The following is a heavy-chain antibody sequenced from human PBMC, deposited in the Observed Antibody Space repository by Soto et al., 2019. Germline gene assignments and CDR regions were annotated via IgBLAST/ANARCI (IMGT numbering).Heavy chain of an antibody. CDR1: GGTLSNSA. J-gene: IGHJ4*02. CDR3: ARNIKD. CDR2: IIPISSPP. V-gene: IGHV1-69*12. D-gene: IGHD2-15*01. Sequence: QVQLVQSGAAVKKPGSPVRVSCKASGGTLSNSAITWVRQAPGQGLQWMGAIIPISSPPTYARTFQGRLTITADESANTAYMELSSLRSEDTAVYYCARNIKDWGQGTLVTVSS.